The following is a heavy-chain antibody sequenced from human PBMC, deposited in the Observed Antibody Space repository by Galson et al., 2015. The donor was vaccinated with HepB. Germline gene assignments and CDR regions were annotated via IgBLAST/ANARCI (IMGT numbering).Heavy chain of an antibody. CDR2: LSYEGSNK. Sequence: SLRLSCAASGFVFSNYAMHWVRQAPGKGLEWVAVLSYEGSNKYYAGSVKGRFTISRDNSKNTLYLQMNSLRPEDTAVYYCARLDAYCSGGKCYSWSEDYWGQGTLVTVSS. CDR1: GFVFSNYA. D-gene: IGHD2-15*01. CDR3: ARLDAYCSGGKCYSWSEDY. J-gene: IGHJ4*02. V-gene: IGHV3-30*04.